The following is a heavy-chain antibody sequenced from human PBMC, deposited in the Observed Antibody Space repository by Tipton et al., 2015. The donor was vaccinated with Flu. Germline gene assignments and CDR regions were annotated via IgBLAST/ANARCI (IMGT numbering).Heavy chain of an antibody. CDR1: GFSFSNYS. Sequence: GSLRLSCAASGFSFSNYSMNWVRQAPGKGLEWVSSISGSGGYIYYADSVEGRFTISRDNAKNSLYLQMNSLRAEDTAVYFCARDPPYYYDSSVPGEYWWGAYYHYNMDVWGQGTTVTVSS. V-gene: IGHV3-21*01. J-gene: IGHJ6*03. D-gene: IGHD3-22*01. CDR2: ISGSGGYI. CDR3: ARDPPYYYDSSVPGEYWWGAYYHYNMDV.